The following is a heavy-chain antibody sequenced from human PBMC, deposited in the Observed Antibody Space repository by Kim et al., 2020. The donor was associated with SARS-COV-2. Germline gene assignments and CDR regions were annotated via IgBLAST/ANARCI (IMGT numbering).Heavy chain of an antibody. CDR3: TRESRSWLHRRANFDL. D-gene: IGHD3-22*01. CDR2: IRSKAYGGTT. V-gene: IGHV3-49*03. Sequence: GGSLRLSCTASGFTFGDYAMSWFRQAPGKGLEWVGFIRSKAYGGTTEYAASVKGRFTISRDDSKSIAYLQMNSLKTEDTAVYYCTRESRSWLHRRANFDLWGRGTLVTVSS. CDR1: GFTFGDYA. J-gene: IGHJ2*01.